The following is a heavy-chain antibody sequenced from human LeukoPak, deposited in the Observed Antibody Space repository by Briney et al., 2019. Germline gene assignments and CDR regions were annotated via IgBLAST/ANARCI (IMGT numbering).Heavy chain of an antibody. Sequence: ASVKVSCKASGYTFTTYGISWLRQAPGQGLEWMGWISTYNGDTNYAQKLQGRVPLTADTSTRPVYMELRSLRSDDTAVYYCARRGSVEPPMSNWEWWYWGQGTLVTVSS. V-gene: IGHV1-18*01. CDR2: ISTYNGDT. J-gene: IGHJ4*02. D-gene: IGHD1-14*01. CDR3: ARRGSVEPPMSNWEWWY. CDR1: GYTFTTYG.